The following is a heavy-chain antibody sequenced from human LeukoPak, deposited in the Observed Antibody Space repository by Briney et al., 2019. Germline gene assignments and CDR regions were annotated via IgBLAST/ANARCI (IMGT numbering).Heavy chain of an antibody. CDR3: ARGPAMIVVVIPTYFDY. CDR2: ISSSSSTI. Sequence: GGSLRLSCAASGFTFSSYSMNWVRQAPGKGLEWVSYISSSSSTIYYADSVKGRLTISRDNAKNSLYLQMNSLRAEDTAVYYCARGPAMIVVVIPTYFDYWGQGTLVTVSS. J-gene: IGHJ4*02. D-gene: IGHD3-22*01. V-gene: IGHV3-48*04. CDR1: GFTFSSYS.